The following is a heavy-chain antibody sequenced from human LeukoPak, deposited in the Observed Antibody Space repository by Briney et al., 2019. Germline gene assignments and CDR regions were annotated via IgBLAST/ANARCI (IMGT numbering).Heavy chain of an antibody. J-gene: IGHJ3*02. CDR3: TRVLYYDILTGYMFGAFDI. V-gene: IGHV3-15*01. CDR1: GFTFSNAW. D-gene: IGHD3-9*01. CDR2: IKSKTDGGTT. Sequence: GGSLRLSCAASGFTFSNAWMSWVRQAPGKGLEWVGRIKSKTDGGTTDYAAPVKGRFTISRDDSKSIAYLQMNSLKTEDTAVYYCTRVLYYDILTGYMFGAFDIWGQGTMVTVSS.